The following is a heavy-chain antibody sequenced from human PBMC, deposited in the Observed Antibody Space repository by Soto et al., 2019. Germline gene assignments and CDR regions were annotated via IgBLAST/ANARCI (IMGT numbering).Heavy chain of an antibody. CDR2: IKSNADGGTI. D-gene: IGHD3-10*01. CDR1: GFSFSSAW. CDR3: ATDNKGMAGKIFDY. V-gene: IGHV3-15*07. J-gene: IGHJ4*02. Sequence: EVHLVESGGGLVKPGGSLRLSCAASGFSFSSAWMNWVRQAPGKGLEWVGRIKSNADGGTIDYAAPVKGRVSISRDDSVNTLYLQMNSLKTEDAAVYYCATDNKGMAGKIFDYWGQGTLVTVSS.